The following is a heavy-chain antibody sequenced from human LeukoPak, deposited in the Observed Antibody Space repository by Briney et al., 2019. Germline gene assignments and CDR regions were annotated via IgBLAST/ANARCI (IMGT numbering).Heavy chain of an antibody. V-gene: IGHV3-23*01. J-gene: IGHJ4*02. Sequence: GGSLRLSCAASGFTFSSYAMSWVRQAPGKGLGWVSAISGSGGSTYYADSAKGRFTISRDNSKNTLYLQMNSLRAEDTAVYYCAKDIDYYFDYWGQGTLVTVSS. CDR2: ISGSGGST. CDR3: AKDIDYYFDY. D-gene: IGHD2-15*01. CDR1: GFTFSSYA.